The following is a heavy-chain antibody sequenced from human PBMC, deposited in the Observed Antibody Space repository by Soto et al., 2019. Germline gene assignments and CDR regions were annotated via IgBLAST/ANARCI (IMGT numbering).Heavy chain of an antibody. CDR1: GFTFSSYS. D-gene: IGHD5-12*01. CDR2: ISYDGSNK. Sequence: GGSLRLSCAASGFTFSSYSMHWVRQAPGKGLEWVAVISYDGSNKYYADSVKGRFTISRDNSKNTLYLQMNSLRAEDTAVYYCAKDPSPIVATIWVDYWGQGTLVTVSS. V-gene: IGHV3-30-3*01. J-gene: IGHJ4*02. CDR3: AKDPSPIVATIWVDY.